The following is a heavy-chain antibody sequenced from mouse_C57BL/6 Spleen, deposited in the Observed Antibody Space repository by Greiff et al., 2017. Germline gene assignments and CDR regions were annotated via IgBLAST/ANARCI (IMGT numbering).Heavy chain of an antibody. D-gene: IGHD2-3*01. Sequence: VQLQESGAELVRPGTSVKMSCKASGYTFTNYWIGWAKQRPGHGLEWIGDIYPGGGYTNYNEKFKGKATLTADKSSSTAYMQFSSLTSEDSAIYYCARSYDHYFDYWGQGTTLTVSS. J-gene: IGHJ2*01. CDR2: IYPGGGYT. CDR3: ARSYDHYFDY. V-gene: IGHV1-63*01. CDR1: GYTFTNYW.